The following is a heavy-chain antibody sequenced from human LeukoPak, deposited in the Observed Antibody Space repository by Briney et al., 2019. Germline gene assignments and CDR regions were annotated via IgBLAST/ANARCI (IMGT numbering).Heavy chain of an antibody. V-gene: IGHV4-59*08. Sequence: SETLSLTCTVSGGSIYSYYWSWIRQPPGKGLEWIGYIYYSGSTNYNPSLKSRVTISIDTSKNQFSLKLSSVTAADTAVYFCASLRYSSSWFLDVWGQGTTVAVSS. CDR2: IYYSGST. CDR1: GGSIYSYY. J-gene: IGHJ6*02. CDR3: ASLRYSSSWFLDV. D-gene: IGHD6-13*01.